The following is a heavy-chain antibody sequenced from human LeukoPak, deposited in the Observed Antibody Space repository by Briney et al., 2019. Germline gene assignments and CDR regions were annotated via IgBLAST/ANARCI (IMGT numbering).Heavy chain of an antibody. V-gene: IGHV1-2*02. D-gene: IGHD4-17*01. CDR1: GFTFTGYY. CDR2: INLNSGGT. CDR3: ARDRVTTNTPYFDS. Sequence: ASVKVSCKASGFTFTGYYMHRVRQAPGQGLEWMGWINLNSGGTNYAQKFQGRVTMTRDTSIRTAYMELSRLRFDDTAVFYCARDRVTTNTPYFDSWGQGTLVTVSS. J-gene: IGHJ4*02.